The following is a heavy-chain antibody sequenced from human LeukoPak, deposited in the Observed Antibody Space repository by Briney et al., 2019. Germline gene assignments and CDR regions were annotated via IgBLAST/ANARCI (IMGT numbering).Heavy chain of an antibody. V-gene: IGHV1-18*01. CDR2: ISAYNGNT. CDR3: ARFFGVVTPLLDYYYGMDV. CDR1: GYTFTSYG. D-gene: IGHD3-3*01. Sequence: GASVKVSCKASGYTFTSYGISWVRQAPGQGLEWMGWISAYNGNTNYAQKLQGRVTMTTDTSTSTAYMELRSLRSDDTAVYYCARFFGVVTPLLDYYYGMDVWGQGTTVTVSS. J-gene: IGHJ6*02.